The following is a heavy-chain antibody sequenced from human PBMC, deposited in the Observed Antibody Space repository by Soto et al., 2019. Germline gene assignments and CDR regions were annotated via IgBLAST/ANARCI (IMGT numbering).Heavy chain of an antibody. D-gene: IGHD2-21*02. J-gene: IGHJ4*02. V-gene: IGHV1-2*02. CDR2: INPNSGGT. CDR3: ARGEALAYCGGDCYFFDY. CDR1: GYTFTGYY. Sequence: ASAKVSCKASGYTFTGYYMHWVRQAPGQGLEWMGWINPNSGGTNYAQKFQGRVTMTRDTSISTAYMELSRLRSDDTAVYYCARGEALAYCGGDCYFFDYWGQGTLVTVSS.